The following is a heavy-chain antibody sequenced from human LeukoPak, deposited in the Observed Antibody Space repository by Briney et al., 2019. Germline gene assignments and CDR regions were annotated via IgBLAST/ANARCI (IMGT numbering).Heavy chain of an antibody. Sequence: PSETLSLTCTVSGGSINGYYWTWIRQSPGKGLEWIGYVYYSGSSNYNPSLKSQVTISADTSKNQFSLKLTSVTAADTAVYYRARNYGLDYWGQGTLVTVSS. CDR2: VYYSGSS. CDR1: GGSINGYY. J-gene: IGHJ4*02. CDR3: ARNYGLDY. D-gene: IGHD3-10*01. V-gene: IGHV4-59*01.